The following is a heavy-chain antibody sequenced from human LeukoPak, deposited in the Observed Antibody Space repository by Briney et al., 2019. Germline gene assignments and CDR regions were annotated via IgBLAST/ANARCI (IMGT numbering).Heavy chain of an antibody. CDR2: IHNIGST. J-gene: IGHJ4*02. CDR3: ARLAYSSLLGDY. Sequence: GGSLRLSCAASEFTVSGDYMSWVRQAPGKGLEWVSVIHNIGSTYYADPVKGRFTISRDNSKNTLNLQMTSLRAEDTAVYYCARLAYSSLLGDYWGQGTLVTVSS. V-gene: IGHV3-66*02. D-gene: IGHD6-19*01. CDR1: EFTVSGDY.